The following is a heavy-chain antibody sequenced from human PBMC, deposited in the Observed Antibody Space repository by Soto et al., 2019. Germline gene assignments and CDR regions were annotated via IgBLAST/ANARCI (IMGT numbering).Heavy chain of an antibody. CDR2: IIPIFGTA. V-gene: IGHV1-69*06. J-gene: IGHJ6*02. D-gene: IGHD3-3*01. Sequence: SVKVSCKASGGTFSSYAISWVRQAPGQGLEWMGGIIPIFGTANYAQKFQGRVTITADKSTSTAYMELSSLRSEDTAVYYCARSIFGVVIIHYYYYYGMDVWGQGTTVTVSS. CDR1: GGTFSSYA. CDR3: ARSIFGVVIIHYYYYYGMDV.